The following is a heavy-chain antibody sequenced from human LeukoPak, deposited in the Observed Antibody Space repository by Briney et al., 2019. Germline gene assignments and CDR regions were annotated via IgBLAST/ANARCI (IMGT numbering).Heavy chain of an antibody. CDR3: ARSDRDERYFDWLLSPHNFAY. Sequence: SETLSLTCTVSGGSISSSSYYWGWIRQPPGKGLEWIGSIYYSGSTYYNPSLKSRVTISVDTSKNQFSLMLSSVTAADTAVYYCARSDRDERYFDWLLSPHNFAYWGQGTLVTVSS. CDR1: GGSISSSSYY. CDR2: IYYSGST. J-gene: IGHJ4*02. V-gene: IGHV4-39*07. D-gene: IGHD3-9*01.